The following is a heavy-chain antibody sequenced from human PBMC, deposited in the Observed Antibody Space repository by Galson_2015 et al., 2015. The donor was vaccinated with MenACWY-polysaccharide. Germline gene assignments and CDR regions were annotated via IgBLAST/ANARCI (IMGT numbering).Heavy chain of an antibody. V-gene: IGHV1-18*01. CDR1: GHTFNSYA. Sequence: SGKVSCKASGHTFNSYAINWVRQAPGQGLEWVGWISVYNGDTKYARSLQGRVTMTTDTSTRTAYMELRSLRSDDTALYFCASSRNDFGSQNSYSTLFYWGQGTLVSVSS. J-gene: IGHJ4*02. D-gene: IGHD4/OR15-4a*01. CDR3: ASSRNDFGSQNSYSTLFY. CDR2: ISVYNGDT.